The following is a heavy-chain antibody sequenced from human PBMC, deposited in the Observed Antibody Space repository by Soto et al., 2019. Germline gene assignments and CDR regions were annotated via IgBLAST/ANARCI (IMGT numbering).Heavy chain of an antibody. J-gene: IGHJ4*02. CDR3: ARSLGYCSSTSCYIDY. Sequence: TSETLSLTCTVSGGSISSGGYYWSWIRQHPGKGLEWIGYIYYSGSTYYNPSLKSRVTTSVDTSKNQFSLKLSSVTAADTAVYYCARSLGYCSSTSCYIDYWGQGTLVTVSS. V-gene: IGHV4-31*03. CDR1: GGSISSGGYY. CDR2: IYYSGST. D-gene: IGHD2-2*02.